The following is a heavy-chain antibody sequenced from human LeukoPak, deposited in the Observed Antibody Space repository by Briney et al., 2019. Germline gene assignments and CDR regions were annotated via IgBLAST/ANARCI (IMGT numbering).Heavy chain of an antibody. Sequence: GGSLRLSCAASGFTVSSNYMSWVRQAPGKGLEWVSAISGSGGSTYYADSVKGRFTISRDNAKNSLYLLMNDLRAEDTAVYFCVRDFGSYYFDYWGQGTLVTVSS. J-gene: IGHJ4*02. CDR1: GFTVSSNY. D-gene: IGHD3-10*01. V-gene: IGHV3-11*04. CDR3: VRDFGSYYFDY. CDR2: ISGSGGST.